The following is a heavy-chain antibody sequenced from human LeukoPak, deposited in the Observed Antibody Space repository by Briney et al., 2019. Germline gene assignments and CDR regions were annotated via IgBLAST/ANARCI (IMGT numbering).Heavy chain of an antibody. V-gene: IGHV4-39*02. J-gene: IGHJ4*02. D-gene: IGHD1-14*01. CDR2: IYYSGST. CDR3: AREEGSIGIHYFDY. Sequence: SETLSLTCTVSGGSISSSSYYWGWIRQPPGKGLEWIGSIYYSGSTYYNPSLKSRVTISVDTSKNQFSLKLSSVTAADTAVYYCAREEGSIGIHYFDYWGQGTLVTVSS. CDR1: GGSISSSSYY.